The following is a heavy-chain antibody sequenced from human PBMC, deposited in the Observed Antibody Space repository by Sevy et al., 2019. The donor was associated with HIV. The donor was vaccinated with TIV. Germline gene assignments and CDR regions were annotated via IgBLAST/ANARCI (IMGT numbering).Heavy chain of an antibody. V-gene: IGHV3-48*04. CDR3: ARDWRSGYDPSYGMDV. D-gene: IGHD5-12*01. Sequence: GGSLRLSCAVSGFSFDSYGMTWVRQAPGKGLEWVSYISSSGSTIYYADSVKGRFTISRDNAKNSLYLQMNSLRAEDTAVYYCARDWRSGYDPSYGMDVWGQGTTVTVSS. CDR1: GFSFDSYG. J-gene: IGHJ6*02. CDR2: ISSSGSTI.